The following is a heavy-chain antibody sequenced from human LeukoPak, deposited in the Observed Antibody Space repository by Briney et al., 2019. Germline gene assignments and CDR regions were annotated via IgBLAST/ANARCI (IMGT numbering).Heavy chain of an antibody. J-gene: IGHJ4*02. V-gene: IGHV3-30*02. CDR2: IRYDGSNK. CDR1: GFTFSSYG. D-gene: IGHD3-3*01. Sequence: PGGSLRLSCAASGFTFSSYGMHWVRQAPGKGLEWVAFIRYDGSNKYYADSVKGRFTISRDNSKNTLYLQMKSLRAEDTAVYYCAKELQTYDFWSGSVDYWGQGTLVTVSS. CDR3: AKELQTYDFWSGSVDY.